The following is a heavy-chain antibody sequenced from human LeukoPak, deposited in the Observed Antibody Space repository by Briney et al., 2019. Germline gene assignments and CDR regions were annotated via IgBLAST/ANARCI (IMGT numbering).Heavy chain of an antibody. D-gene: IGHD2/OR15-2a*01. V-gene: IGHV3-23*01. CDR2: ISGSGGST. J-gene: IGHJ3*02. CDR1: GFTFSSYA. CDR3: AKDLLSYDAFDI. Sequence: GGSLRLSCAASGFTFSSYAMSWVRQAPGKGLEWVSAISGSGGSTYYADSVKGRFTISRDNSKNALYLQMNSLRAEDTAVYYCAKDLLSYDAFDIWGQGTMVTVSS.